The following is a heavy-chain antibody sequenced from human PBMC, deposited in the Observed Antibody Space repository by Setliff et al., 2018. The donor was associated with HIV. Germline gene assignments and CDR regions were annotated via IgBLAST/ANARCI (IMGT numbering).Heavy chain of an antibody. CDR2: ISAYNGNT. Sequence: EASGKVSCKASGYTFTSYAMHWVRQAPGQRLEWMGWISAYNGNTNYAQKLQGRVTMTTDTSTSTAYMELRSLRSDDTAVYYCAREGIAVAGQQFVINYFDYWGQGTLVTVSS. J-gene: IGHJ4*02. D-gene: IGHD6-19*01. CDR1: GYTFTSYA. CDR3: AREGIAVAGQQFVINYFDY. V-gene: IGHV1-18*01.